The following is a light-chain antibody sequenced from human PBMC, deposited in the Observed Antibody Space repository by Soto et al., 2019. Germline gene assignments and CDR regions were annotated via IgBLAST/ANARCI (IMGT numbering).Light chain of an antibody. Sequence: EIVLTQSPATLSLSPGERATLSCRASQSVSSYVAWYQQKPGQAPRLLIYDASNRATGIPARFSGSGSGTDFTLTISSLEPEAFAVYYCQQRSNWRGYSFGQGTKLVIK. J-gene: IGKJ2*01. CDR1: QSVSSY. V-gene: IGKV3-11*01. CDR2: DAS. CDR3: QQRSNWRGYS.